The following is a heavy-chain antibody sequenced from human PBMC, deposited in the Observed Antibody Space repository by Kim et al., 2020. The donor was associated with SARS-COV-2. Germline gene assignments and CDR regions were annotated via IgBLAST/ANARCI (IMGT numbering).Heavy chain of an antibody. J-gene: IGHJ6*02. Sequence: ASVKVSCKASGYTFTSYGISWVRQAPGQGLEWMGWISAYNGNTNYAQKLQGRVTMTTDTSTSTAYMELRSLRSDDTAVYYCARRGITMIVVDYYYGMDVWGQGTTVTVSS. CDR3: ARRGITMIVVDYYYGMDV. CDR1: GYTFTSYG. D-gene: IGHD3-22*01. CDR2: ISAYNGNT. V-gene: IGHV1-18*01.